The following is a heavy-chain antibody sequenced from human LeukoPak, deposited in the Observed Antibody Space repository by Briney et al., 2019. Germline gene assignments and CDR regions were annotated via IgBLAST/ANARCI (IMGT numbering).Heavy chain of an antibody. D-gene: IGHD6-6*01. CDR3: ARDPLLSKLGAFDI. CDR2: IYTSGST. J-gene: IGHJ3*02. CDR1: GGSISSYY. Sequence: SETLSLTCTVSGGSISSYYWSWIRQPAGKGLEWIGRIYTSGSTNYNPSLKSRVTMSVDTSKNQFSLKLSSVTAADTAVYYCARDPLLSKLGAFDIWGQGTMVTVSS. V-gene: IGHV4-4*07.